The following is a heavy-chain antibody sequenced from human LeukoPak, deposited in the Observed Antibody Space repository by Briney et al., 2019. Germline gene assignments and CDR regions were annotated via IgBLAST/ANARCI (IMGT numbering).Heavy chain of an antibody. CDR1: GYTFTDYY. J-gene: IGHJ3*02. CDR3: ARTAEVGAFDI. Sequence: ASVKVSCKASGYTFTDYYIHWVRQAPGQGLEWMGWINPTSGGINYAQKFQGWVTMTRDTSINTAYMELSRLRSDDTAVYYCARTAEVGAFDIWGQGTMVTVSS. V-gene: IGHV1-2*04. CDR2: INPTSGGI.